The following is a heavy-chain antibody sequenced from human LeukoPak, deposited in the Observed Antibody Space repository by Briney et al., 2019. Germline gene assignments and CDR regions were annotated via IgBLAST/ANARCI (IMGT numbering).Heavy chain of an antibody. CDR2: IYPGDSDT. V-gene: IGHV5-51*01. Sequence: GESLKISCKGSGYSFTSYWIGWVRQMSGKGLEWMGIIYPGDSDTRYSPSFQGQVTISADKSINTAYLQWSSLKASDTALYYCARHVVMATGRYLDYWGQGTLVTVSS. CDR1: GYSFTSYW. CDR3: ARHVVMATGRYLDY. D-gene: IGHD3-16*01. J-gene: IGHJ4*02.